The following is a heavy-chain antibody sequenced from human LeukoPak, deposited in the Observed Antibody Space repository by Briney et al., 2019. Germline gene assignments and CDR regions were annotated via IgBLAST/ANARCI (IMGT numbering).Heavy chain of an antibody. CDR2: IYYSGST. D-gene: IGHD6-13*01. V-gene: IGHV4-59*01. J-gene: IGHJ5*02. Sequence: KPSETLSLTCTVSGGSISSYYWSWIRQPPGKGLEWIGYIYYSGSTNYNPSLKSRVTISVDTSKNQFSLKLSSVTAADTAVYYCARGPLAARQNEFDPWGQGTLVTVSS. CDR3: ARGPLAARQNEFDP. CDR1: GGSISSYY.